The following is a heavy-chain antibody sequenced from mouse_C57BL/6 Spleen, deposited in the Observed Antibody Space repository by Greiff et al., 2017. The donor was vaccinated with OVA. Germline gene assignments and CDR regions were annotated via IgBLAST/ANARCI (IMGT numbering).Heavy chain of an antibody. J-gene: IGHJ3*01. CDR3: ARGYYGSRWFAY. V-gene: IGHV3-1*01. CDR1: GYSITSGYD. D-gene: IGHD1-1*01. Sequence: VQLKESGPGMVKPSQSLSLTCTVTGYSITSGYDWHWIRHFPGNKLEWMGYISYSGSTNYNPSLKSRISITHDTSKNHFFLKLNSVTTEDTATYYCARGYYGSRWFAYWGQGTLVTVSA. CDR2: ISYSGST.